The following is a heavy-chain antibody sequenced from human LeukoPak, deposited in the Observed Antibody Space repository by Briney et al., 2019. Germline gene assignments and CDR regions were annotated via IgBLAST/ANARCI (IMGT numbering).Heavy chain of an antibody. V-gene: IGHV3-33*07. CDR3: ARDRSGYTAPEYYFDY. CDR2: IWYDGSNK. D-gene: IGHD5-12*01. J-gene: IGHJ4*02. CDR1: GFTFSYYA. Sequence: GGSLRLSCAVSGFTFSYYAMYWVRQAPGKGLEWVAVIWYDGSNKYYADSVKGRFTISRDNSKNTLYLQMNSLRAEDTAVYYCARDRSGYTAPEYYFDYWGQGTLVTVSS.